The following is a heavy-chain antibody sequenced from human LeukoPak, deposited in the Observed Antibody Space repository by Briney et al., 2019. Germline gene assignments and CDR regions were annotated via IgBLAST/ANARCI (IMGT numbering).Heavy chain of an antibody. D-gene: IGHD3-22*01. CDR1: RYTFPSYG. J-gene: IGHJ4*02. CDR3: ARDRNAYYDRGLAGDLDY. V-gene: IGHV1-18*01. Sequence: ASVTVSCKASRYTFPSYGISWVRQATRQGLEWMGWISEYNGNTNYAQKPQGRVTMTTDTATSTAYMELRSLRSDDTAVYYCARDRNAYYDRGLAGDLDYWGQGTLVTVSS. CDR2: ISEYNGNT.